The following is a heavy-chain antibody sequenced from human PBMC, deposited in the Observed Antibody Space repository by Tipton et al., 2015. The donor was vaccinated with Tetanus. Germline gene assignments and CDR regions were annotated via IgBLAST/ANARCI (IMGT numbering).Heavy chain of an antibody. V-gene: IGHV4-30-2*01. Sequence: LRLSCAVSGASISSIYSWSWIRQPPGKGLEWIGYVFRSGSADYNPSLKSRVNISLDRSENQISLMLTSVTAADTAVYYCARANNEFPKKGPFDSWGQGSLVIVSS. CDR3: ARANNEFPKKGPFDS. J-gene: IGHJ4*02. CDR2: VFRSGSA. D-gene: IGHD1-1*01. CDR1: GASISSIYS.